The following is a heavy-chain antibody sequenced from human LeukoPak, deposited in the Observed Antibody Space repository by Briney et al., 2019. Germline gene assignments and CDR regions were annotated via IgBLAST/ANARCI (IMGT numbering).Heavy chain of an antibody. Sequence: SETLSLTCTVSGGSIGGSSYYWGWIRQPPGKGLEWIGSIYYTRSTYYNPSLKSRVTISVDTSKNQFSLKLTSVTAADTAVYYCARGVTMIVVVIHDWYFDLWGRGTLVTVSS. CDR2: IYYTRST. CDR1: GGSIGGSSYY. D-gene: IGHD3-22*01. J-gene: IGHJ2*01. CDR3: ARGVTMIVVVIHDWYFDL. V-gene: IGHV4-39*01.